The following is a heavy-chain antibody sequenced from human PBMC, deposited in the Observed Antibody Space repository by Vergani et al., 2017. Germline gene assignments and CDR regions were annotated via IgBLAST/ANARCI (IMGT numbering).Heavy chain of an antibody. CDR2: MNGDGDTI. CDR1: GFTFSSYG. D-gene: IGHD3-3*01. CDR3: ARARKFRFGVVWENWFDP. J-gene: IGHJ5*02. V-gene: IGHV3-74*02. Sequence: VQLVESGGGVVQPGRSLRLSCAASGFTFSSYGMHWARQVPGKGLVWVSGMNGDGDTISYADSVKGRFTISRDNAKNTLFLQMNSLRAEDTAVYYCARARKFRFGVVWENWFDPWGQGTLVTVSS.